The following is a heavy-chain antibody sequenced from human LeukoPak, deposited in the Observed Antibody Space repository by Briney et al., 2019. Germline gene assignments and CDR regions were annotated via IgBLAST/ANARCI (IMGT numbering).Heavy chain of an antibody. CDR3: ARTTIWITFDY. CDR2: IYTSGST. D-gene: IGHD3-16*01. CDR1: GGSISSSNW. Sequence: SETLSLTCAVSGGSISSSNWWSWIRQPAGKGLEWIGRIYTSGSTNYTPSLKSRVTISVDTSKNQFSLKLSSVTAADTAVYYCARTTIWITFDYWGQGTLVTVSS. J-gene: IGHJ4*02. V-gene: IGHV4-61*02.